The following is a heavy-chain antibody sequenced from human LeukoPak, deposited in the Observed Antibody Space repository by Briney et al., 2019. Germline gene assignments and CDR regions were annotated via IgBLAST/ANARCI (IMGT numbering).Heavy chain of an antibody. V-gene: IGHV5-51*01. CDR2: IYPGDSDS. CDR1: GYRFTDYW. J-gene: IGHJ5*01. Sequence: GESLKISCKGSGYRFTDYWIAWVRQMPGKGLKWMGIIYPGDSDSRYSPSFQGQVTFSADKSISTAYLQWSSLKASDTAMYYCARRSYCYSTSCYGYWFDSWGQGTLVTVSS. CDR3: ARRSYCYSTSCYGYWFDS. D-gene: IGHD2-2*01.